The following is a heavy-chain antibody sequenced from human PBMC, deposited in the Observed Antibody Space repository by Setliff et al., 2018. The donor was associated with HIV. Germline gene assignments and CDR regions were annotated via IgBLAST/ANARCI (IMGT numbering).Heavy chain of an antibody. CDR1: GYTFTTYG. V-gene: IGHV1-18*01. D-gene: IGHD6-19*01. J-gene: IGHJ6*02. CDR2: ISPNFGHT. CDR3: ARLGSGWSDSYYYAMDI. Sequence: ASVKVSCKASGYTFTTYGISWVRQAPGHGLEWMGWISPNFGHTNYAQNFLGRVTMTIDTSTSRAYMELRSLRSDDTAVYFCARLGSGWSDSYYYAMDIWGQGTTVTVSS.